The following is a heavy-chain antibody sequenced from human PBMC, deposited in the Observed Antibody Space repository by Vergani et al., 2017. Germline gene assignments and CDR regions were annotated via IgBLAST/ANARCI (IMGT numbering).Heavy chain of an antibody. V-gene: IGHV3-49*04. J-gene: IGHJ4*02. D-gene: IGHD2-8*02. CDR1: GFTFGDYA. CDR3: TRGVYSWSGGKIDY. Sequence: EVQLVESGGGLVQPGRSLRLSCTASGFTFGDYAMSWVRQAPGKGLEWVGFIRSKAYGGTTEYAASVKGRFTISRDDSKSSAYLQMNSLKTEDTAVYYCTRGVYSWSGGKIDYWGQGTLVTVSS. CDR2: IRSKAYGGTT.